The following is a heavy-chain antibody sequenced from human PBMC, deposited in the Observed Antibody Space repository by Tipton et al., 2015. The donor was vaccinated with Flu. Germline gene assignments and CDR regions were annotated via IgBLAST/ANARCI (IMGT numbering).Heavy chain of an antibody. CDR1: GFTVSSNS. D-gene: IGHD3-16*02. V-gene: IGHV3-53*01. J-gene: IGHJ6*02. CDR2: IYSAGST. CDR3: ARVLSSEYYYGMDV. Sequence: QLMQSGGGLIQPGGSLRLSCAASGFTVSSNSMSWVRQAPGKGLEWISLIYSAGSTYYADSVKGRFTISRDNSKNTVFLQMNTLRAEDTAVYYCARVLSSEYYYGMDVWGQGTTVTVSS.